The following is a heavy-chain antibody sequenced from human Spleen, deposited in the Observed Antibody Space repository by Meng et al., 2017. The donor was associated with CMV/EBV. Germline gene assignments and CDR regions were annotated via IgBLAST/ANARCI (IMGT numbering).Heavy chain of an antibody. V-gene: IGHV3-11*01. CDR1: GFTFSDYY. J-gene: IGHJ6*02. Sequence: GESLKISCAASGFTFSDYYMSWIRQAPGKGLEWVSYISSFESTIYYADSVKGRFTISRDNAKNLLYLQMNSLRAEDTAVYYCASPPYCSSTSCYRGPYYYGMDVWGQGTTVTVSS. CDR2: ISSFESTI. D-gene: IGHD2-2*02. CDR3: ASPPYCSSTSCYRGPYYYGMDV.